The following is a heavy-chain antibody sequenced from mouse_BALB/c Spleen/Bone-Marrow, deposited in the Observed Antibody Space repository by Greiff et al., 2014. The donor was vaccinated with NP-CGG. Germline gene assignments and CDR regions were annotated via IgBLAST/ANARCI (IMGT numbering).Heavy chain of an antibody. CDR1: GFTFSSYA. V-gene: IGHV5-9-3*01. CDR2: ISSGGSYT. J-gene: IGHJ1*01. CDR3: ARQDYYGSSPHWYFDV. D-gene: IGHD1-1*01. Sequence: EVQVVESGGGLVKPGGSLKLSCAASGFTFSSYAMSWVRQTPEKRLEWVATISSGGSYTYYADSVKGRFTVSRDTAKSTLYLQMSSLRSEDTAIYYCARQDYYGSSPHWYFDVWGAGTTVTVSS.